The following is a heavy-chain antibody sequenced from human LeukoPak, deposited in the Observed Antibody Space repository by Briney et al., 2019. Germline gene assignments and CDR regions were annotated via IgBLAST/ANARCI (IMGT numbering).Heavy chain of an antibody. J-gene: IGHJ4*02. V-gene: IGHV4-39*01. Sequence: SEILSLTCTVSGGSISSSSYYWGWIRQPPGKGLEWIGSIYYSGSTYYNPSLKSRVTISVDTSKNQFSLKLSSVTAADTAVYYCARQSRAYRYFDYWGQGTLVTVSS. CDR1: GGSISSSSYY. CDR3: ARQSRAYRYFDY. CDR2: IYYSGST.